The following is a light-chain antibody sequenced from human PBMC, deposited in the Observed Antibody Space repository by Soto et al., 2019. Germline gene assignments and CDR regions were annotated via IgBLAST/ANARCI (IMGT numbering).Light chain of an antibody. V-gene: IGLV2-14*01. J-gene: IGLJ3*02. CDR3: SSYTSSSGKV. CDR2: EVS. CDR1: SSDVGGYNY. Sequence: SVLTQPASVSGSPGQSITISCTGTSSDVGGYNYVSWYQQHPGKAPKLMIYEVSNRPSGVSNRFSGSKSGNTASLTISGLQAEDEADYYCSSYTSSSGKVFGGGTKLTVL.